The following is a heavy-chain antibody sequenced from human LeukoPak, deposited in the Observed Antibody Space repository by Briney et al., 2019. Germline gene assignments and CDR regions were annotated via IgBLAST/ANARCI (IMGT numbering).Heavy chain of an antibody. CDR3: VRTTYYYGSGSYPADY. V-gene: IGHV1-18*01. D-gene: IGHD3-10*01. Sequence: ASVKVSCKASGYTFTSYGISWVRQAPGQGLERMGWISAYNGNTNYAQKLQGRVTMTTDTSTSTAYMELRSLRSDDTAVYYCVRTTYYYGSGSYPADYWGQGTLVTASS. CDR2: ISAYNGNT. J-gene: IGHJ4*02. CDR1: GYTFTSYG.